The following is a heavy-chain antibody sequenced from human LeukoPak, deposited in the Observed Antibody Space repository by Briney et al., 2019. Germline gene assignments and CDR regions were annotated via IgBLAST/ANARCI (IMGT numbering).Heavy chain of an antibody. V-gene: IGHV3-23*01. D-gene: IGHD6-6*01. CDR1: GFTFSSYA. CDR2: ISASGGST. CDR3: AKGDIAAQFDY. J-gene: IGHJ4*02. Sequence: GGSLRLSCAASGFTFSSYAMSWVRQAPGKGLEWVSSISASGGSTYYADSVKGRFTISRDNSKNTLYLQMNSLRAEDTAVYYCAKGDIAAQFDYWGQGTLITVSS.